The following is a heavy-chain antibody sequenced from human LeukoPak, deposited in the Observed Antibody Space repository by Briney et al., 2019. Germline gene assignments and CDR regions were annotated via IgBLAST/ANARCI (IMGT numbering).Heavy chain of an antibody. CDR1: GGSISSSSYY. CDR3: ARRAGAFDY. D-gene: IGHD1-26*01. CDR2: IYYSGST. J-gene: IGHJ4*02. Sequence: PSETLSLTCTVSGGSISSSSYYWGWIRQPPGKWLEWIGSIYYSGSTYYNPSLKSRVTISVDTSKNQFSLKLSSVTAADTAVYYCARRAGAFDYWGQGTLATVSS. V-gene: IGHV4-39*01.